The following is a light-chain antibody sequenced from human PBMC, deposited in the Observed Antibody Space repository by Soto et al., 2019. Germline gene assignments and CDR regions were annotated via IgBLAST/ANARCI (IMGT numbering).Light chain of an antibody. CDR3: SSYTSSNTVL. V-gene: IGLV2-14*01. J-gene: IGLJ2*01. CDR1: SSDVSAYNY. Sequence: QSALTQHASVSGSPGQSITISCTGSSSDVSAYNYVSWYQQHPGKAPKLMIYGVSNRPSGVSNRFSGSKSGNTASLTISGLQAEDEADYYCSSYTSSNTVLFGGGTKLTVL. CDR2: GVS.